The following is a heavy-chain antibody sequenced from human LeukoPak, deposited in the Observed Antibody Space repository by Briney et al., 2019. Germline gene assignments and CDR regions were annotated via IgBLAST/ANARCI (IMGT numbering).Heavy chain of an antibody. J-gene: IGHJ4*02. CDR2: IWYDGSNK. CDR3: ARDYYDSSGYYLGLPDY. V-gene: IGHV3-33*01. CDR1: GFTFSSYG. Sequence: PGGSLRLSCAASGFTFSSYGMHWVRQAPGKGLEWVAVIWYDGSNKYYADSVKGRFTISRDNSKNTLYLQVNSLRAEDTAVYYCARDYYDSSGYYLGLPDYWGQGTLVTVSS. D-gene: IGHD3-22*01.